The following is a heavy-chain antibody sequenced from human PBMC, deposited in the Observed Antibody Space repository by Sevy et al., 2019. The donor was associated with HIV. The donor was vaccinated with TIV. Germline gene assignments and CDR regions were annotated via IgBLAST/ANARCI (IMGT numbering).Heavy chain of an antibody. CDR1: GFTFSNHA. CDR3: ARDRKVLLVVYAIPFDVFDI. D-gene: IGHD2-8*02. J-gene: IGHJ3*02. V-gene: IGHV3-30*02. CDR2: IRYDGTNE. Sequence: GGSLRLSCVASGFTFSNHAMHRVRQAPGKGLEWVAFIRYDGTNEYYADSVKGRFTISRDNSKNTLYLQMNSLRPEDTAVYYCARDRKVLLVVYAIPFDVFDIWGQGTMVTVSS.